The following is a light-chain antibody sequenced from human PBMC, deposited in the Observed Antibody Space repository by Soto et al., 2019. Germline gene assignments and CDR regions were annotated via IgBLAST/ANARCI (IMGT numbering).Light chain of an antibody. V-gene: IGKV3-11*01. Sequence: VVMTQSPSTLSVSPGERATLSCRASETVATNLAWYQQKPGQAPRLLISGASTRAAGISARFSGSGSGTDFTLTISSLEPEDFAVYYCQQRSNWPPFTFGPGTKVDIK. CDR1: ETVATN. CDR3: QQRSNWPPFT. J-gene: IGKJ3*01. CDR2: GAS.